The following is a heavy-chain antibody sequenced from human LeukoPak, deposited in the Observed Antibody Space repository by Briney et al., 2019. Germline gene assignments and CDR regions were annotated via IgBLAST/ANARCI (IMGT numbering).Heavy chain of an antibody. CDR3: VRRLDSSGPNWFDP. Sequence: SETLSLTCTVSGYSISSGYYWGWIRQPPGKGLEWIGSIYHSGSTYYNPSLKSRVTISVDTSKNQFSLKLSSVTAADTAVYYCVRRLDSSGPNWFDPWGQGTLVTVSS. V-gene: IGHV4-38-2*02. CDR1: GYSISSGYY. D-gene: IGHD3-22*01. J-gene: IGHJ5*02. CDR2: IYHSGST.